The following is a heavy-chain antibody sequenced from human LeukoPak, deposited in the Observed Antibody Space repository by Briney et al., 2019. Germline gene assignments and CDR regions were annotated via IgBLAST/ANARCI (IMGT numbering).Heavy chain of an antibody. V-gene: IGHV4-31*03. CDR1: GGSISSGGYY. J-gene: IGHJ4*02. CDR3: ARTASSGWDH. CDR2: IYYSGST. D-gene: IGHD6-19*01. Sequence: SETLSLTCTASGGSISSGGYYWSWIRQHPGKGLEWIGYIYYSGSTYYNPSLKSRVTISVDTSKNQFSLKLSSVTAADTAVYYCARTASSGWDHWGQGTLVTVSS.